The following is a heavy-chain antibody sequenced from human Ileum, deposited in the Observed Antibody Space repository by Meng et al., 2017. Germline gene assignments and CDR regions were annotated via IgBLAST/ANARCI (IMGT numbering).Heavy chain of an antibody. D-gene: IGHD1-1*01. V-gene: IGHV1-18*01. J-gene: IGHJ4*02. CDR3: AREGAYNGGDY. CDR2: MNTDKGNT. Sequence: QVHRVQSGPEVRKPGASVKVSCKASGYTFTTYGISWVRQAPGQGLEWMGWMNTDKGNTNYAQKFQGRVTMTRDTSTSTAYMELRSLRSDDTAVYYCAREGAYNGGDYWGQGTLVTVSS. CDR1: GYTFTTYG.